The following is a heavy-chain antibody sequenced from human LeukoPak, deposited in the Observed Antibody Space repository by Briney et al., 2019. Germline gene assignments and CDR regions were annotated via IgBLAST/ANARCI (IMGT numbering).Heavy chain of an antibody. CDR2: ISAYNGNT. J-gene: IGHJ4*02. V-gene: IGHV1-18*01. D-gene: IGHD3-22*01. CDR3: ARDTDYYDSSGYYIGGDY. Sequence: ASVKVSCKASGYTFTSYGISWVRQAPGQGLEWMGWISAYNGNTNHAQKLQGRVTMTTDTSTSTAYMELRSLRSDDTAVYYCARDTDYYDSSGYYIGGDYWGQGTLVTVSS. CDR1: GYTFTSYG.